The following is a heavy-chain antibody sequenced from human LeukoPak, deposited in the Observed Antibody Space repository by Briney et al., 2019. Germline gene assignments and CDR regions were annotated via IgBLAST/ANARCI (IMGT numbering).Heavy chain of an antibody. D-gene: IGHD2-15*01. CDR2: ISHSGAST. Sequence: GGSLRLSYAASGFTFSSYAMNWVRQAPGKGLEWVSAISHSGASTYYADSVKGRFTISRDNSKNTLYLQMNSLRAEDTAVYYCAKSVAPYCSGGSCFDAFDIWGQGTMVTVSS. J-gene: IGHJ3*02. CDR1: GFTFSSYA. CDR3: AKSVAPYCSGGSCFDAFDI. V-gene: IGHV3-23*01.